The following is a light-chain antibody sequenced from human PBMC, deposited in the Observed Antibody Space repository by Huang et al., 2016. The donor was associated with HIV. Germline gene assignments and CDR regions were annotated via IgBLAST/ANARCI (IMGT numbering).Light chain of an antibody. Sequence: EIVMTQSPATLSVSPGERALLSCRASPVVPRNLAWYQQKPGQSPRLLIYGASTRAPDIPARFSGRGSGAKYTLTISSLQSEDFAVYYCQQYNNWPPGTFGQGTKVEIK. V-gene: IGKV3-15*01. CDR1: PVVPRN. CDR2: GAS. J-gene: IGKJ1*01. CDR3: QQYNNWPPGT.